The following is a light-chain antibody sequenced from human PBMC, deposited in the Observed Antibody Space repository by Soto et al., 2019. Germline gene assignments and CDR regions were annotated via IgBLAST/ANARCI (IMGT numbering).Light chain of an antibody. CDR2: VTF. CDR1: QSVSSH. Sequence: ELVLTQSPATLSLSPGERATLSCRASQSVSSHLAWYQQKPGQAPRLLMYVTFNRATGIPARFNGSGSGTDFTLTISSLEPQDFAVYYCQQRSNWPPGYTFGQGTKLEIK. CDR3: QQRSNWPPGYT. J-gene: IGKJ2*01. V-gene: IGKV3-11*01.